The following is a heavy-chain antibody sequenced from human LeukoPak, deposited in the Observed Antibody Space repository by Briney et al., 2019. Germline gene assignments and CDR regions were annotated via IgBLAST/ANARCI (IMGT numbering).Heavy chain of an antibody. CDR1: GFTFSSYA. Sequence: PGRSLRLSCAVSGFTFSSYAMHWVRQAPGKGLEWVAVISYDGSNKYYADSVKGRFTISRDNSKNTLYLQMNSLRAEDTAVYYCARLVVSYYGMDVWGQGTTVTVSS. CDR2: ISYDGSNK. J-gene: IGHJ6*02. CDR3: ARLVVSYYGMDV. D-gene: IGHD6-6*01. V-gene: IGHV3-30-3*01.